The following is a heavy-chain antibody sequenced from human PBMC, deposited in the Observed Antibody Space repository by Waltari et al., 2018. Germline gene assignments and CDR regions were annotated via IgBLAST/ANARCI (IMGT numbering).Heavy chain of an antibody. CDR3: ARLDPNGFDDS. CDR2: MYITGLS. V-gene: IGHV4-39*01. J-gene: IGHJ4*02. CDR1: GDSMNSRSYS. D-gene: IGHD2-8*01. Sequence: QLQLQESGPGLVKPSETLSLTCFVSGDSMNSRSYSWGWFRQSPGRGLEWVGQMYITGLSEYNPSLRSRVSISIDRSKSQFSLTLTSLTAADTAVYHCARLDPNGFDDSWGQGTLVTVST.